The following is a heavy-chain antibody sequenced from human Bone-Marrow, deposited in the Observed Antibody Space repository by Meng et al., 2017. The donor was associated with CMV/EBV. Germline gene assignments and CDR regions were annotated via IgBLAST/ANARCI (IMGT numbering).Heavy chain of an antibody. CDR1: GFTVNNRY. CDR3: ARAGVYCSSTSCYSSDYYGMDV. J-gene: IGHJ6*02. V-gene: IGHV3-53*01. D-gene: IGHD2-2*02. CDR2: FSTGTST. Sequence: GGSLRLSCAGSGFTVNNRYMTWVRQSPGKGLEWVSVFSTGTSTYYADSVKGRFTISRDSSRDTLYLQMNSLRAEDTAVYYCARAGVYCSSTSCYSSDYYGMDVWGQGTTVTVSS.